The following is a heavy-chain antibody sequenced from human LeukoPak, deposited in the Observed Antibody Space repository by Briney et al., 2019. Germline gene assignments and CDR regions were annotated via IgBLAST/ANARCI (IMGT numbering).Heavy chain of an antibody. D-gene: IGHD4-17*01. CDR1: GASISSSY. CDR2: IDRSGSS. V-gene: IGHV4-59*01. J-gene: IGHJ6*02. CDR3: ARGVYGDYVAYGMDV. Sequence: SETLSLTCPVSGASISSSYWSWIRQPPGKGLEWIGYIDRSGSSDYNPSLKSRVTMSVDTSKNQFSLKVSSVTAADTAVYYCARGVYGDYVAYGMDVWGQGTTVTVSS.